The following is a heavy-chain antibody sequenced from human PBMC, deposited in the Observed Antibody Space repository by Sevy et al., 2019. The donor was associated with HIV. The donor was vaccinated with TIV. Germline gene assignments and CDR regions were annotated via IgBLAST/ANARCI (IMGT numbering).Heavy chain of an antibody. CDR3: AKDGSDYYGSGSYLIFDY. Sequence: GGSLRLSCAASGFTFSSYAMSWVRQAPGKGLEWVSAIRGGGVSTNYGVSGKGRFTISRENSKNTLDLQMNSRRAEDTAVYYCAKDGSDYYGSGSYLIFDYWGQGTLVTVSS. D-gene: IGHD3-10*01. CDR2: IRGGGVST. V-gene: IGHV3-23*01. CDR1: GFTFSSYA. J-gene: IGHJ4*02.